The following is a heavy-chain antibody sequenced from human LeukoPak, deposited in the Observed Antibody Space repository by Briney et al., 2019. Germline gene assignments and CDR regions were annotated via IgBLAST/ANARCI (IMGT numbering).Heavy chain of an antibody. CDR2: IRYDGSNK. D-gene: IGHD4-17*01. CDR3: AREHDYGDYVDY. V-gene: IGHV3-30*02. CDR1: GFTFSNYG. J-gene: IGHJ4*02. Sequence: GGSLRLSCAASGFTFSNYGMHWVRQAPGKGLEWVAFIRYDGSNKSYADPVKGRFTISRDNSKNTLYLQMNSLRAEDTAVYYCAREHDYGDYVDYWGQGTLVTVSS.